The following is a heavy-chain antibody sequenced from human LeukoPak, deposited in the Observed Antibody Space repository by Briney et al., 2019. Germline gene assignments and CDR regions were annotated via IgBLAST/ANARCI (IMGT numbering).Heavy chain of an antibody. CDR1: GYTLTELS. CDR2: FDPEDGET. V-gene: IGHV1-24*01. CDR3: ATDRPSSSWAYFDY. J-gene: IGHJ4*02. D-gene: IGHD6-13*01. Sequence: ASVKVSCKVSGYTLTELSMHWVRQAPGKGLEGLGGFDPEDGETIYAQKFQGRVTMTEDTSTDTAYMELSSLRSEDTAVYYCATDRPSSSWAYFDYWGQETLVTVSS.